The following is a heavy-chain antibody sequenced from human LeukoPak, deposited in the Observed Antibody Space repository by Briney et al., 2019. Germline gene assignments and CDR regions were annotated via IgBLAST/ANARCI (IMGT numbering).Heavy chain of an antibody. CDR3: ARDSASNWFDP. CDR2: IYYSGST. J-gene: IGHJ5*02. Sequence: SETLSLTCTVSGGSISSSSYYWGWIRQHPGKGLEWIGYIYYSGSTYYNPSLKSRVTISVDTSKNQFSLKLSSVTAADTAVYYCARDSASNWFDPWGQGTLVTVSS. CDR1: GGSISSSSYY. V-gene: IGHV4-31*03.